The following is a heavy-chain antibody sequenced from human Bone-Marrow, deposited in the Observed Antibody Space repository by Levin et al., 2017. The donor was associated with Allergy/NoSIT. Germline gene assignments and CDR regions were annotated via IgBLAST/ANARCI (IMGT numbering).Heavy chain of an antibody. Sequence: GGSLRLSCAASGFTIKDYYMSWIRQAPGKGLEWVSYISSSGSTKYYSDSVKGRFTISRDNAKNPLFLQMNSLRADDTAVYYCARETCTSSTCEYHYYYYYGLDVWGQGTTVTVSS. CDR3: ARETCTSSTCEYHYYYYYGLDV. D-gene: IGHD2-2*01. CDR1: GFTIKDYY. CDR2: ISSSGSTK. J-gene: IGHJ6*02. V-gene: IGHV3-11*01.